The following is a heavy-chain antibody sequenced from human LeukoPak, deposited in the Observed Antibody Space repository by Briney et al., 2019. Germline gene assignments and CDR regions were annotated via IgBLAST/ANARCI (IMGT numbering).Heavy chain of an antibody. CDR3: ARDVHGDYGSGWFDP. CDR2: IMPLFGTA. CDR1: GGTFNNSA. Sequence: SVKVSCKTSGGTFNNSAISWVRQAPGQGLEWLGGIMPLFGTAGYAPKFQGRVTITKDESTRTVYLELTSLTSDDTAVYYCARDVHGDYGSGWFDPWGQGTLVSVSS. J-gene: IGHJ5*02. V-gene: IGHV1-69*05. D-gene: IGHD4-17*01.